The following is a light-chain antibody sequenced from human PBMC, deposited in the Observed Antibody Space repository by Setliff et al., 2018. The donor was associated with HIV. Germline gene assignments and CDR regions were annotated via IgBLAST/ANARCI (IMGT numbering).Light chain of an antibody. CDR1: SSNVGNYNL. V-gene: IGLV2-23*02. Sequence: ALTQPASVSGSPGQSITISCTGTSSNVGNYNLVSWYQQHPGNAPKLIVYEVDKRPSGVSSRFSGSKSGNTASLAISGLQAEDEADYYCCSYAGSSTFIFGGGTK. CDR3: CSYAGSSTFI. J-gene: IGLJ2*01. CDR2: EVD.